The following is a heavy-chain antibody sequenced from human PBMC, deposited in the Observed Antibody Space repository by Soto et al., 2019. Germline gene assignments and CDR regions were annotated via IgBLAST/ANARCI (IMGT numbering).Heavy chain of an antibody. V-gene: IGHV1-46*01. Sequence: ASVKVSCKASGYTFTSYYMHWVRQAPGQGLEWMGIINPSGGSTSYAQKFQGRVTMTRDTSTSTVYMELSSLRSEDTAVYYCAREQTYDFWSGYHNLFDPWGQGTLVTVSS. CDR2: INPSGGST. D-gene: IGHD3-3*01. CDR1: GYTFTSYY. CDR3: AREQTYDFWSGYHNLFDP. J-gene: IGHJ5*02.